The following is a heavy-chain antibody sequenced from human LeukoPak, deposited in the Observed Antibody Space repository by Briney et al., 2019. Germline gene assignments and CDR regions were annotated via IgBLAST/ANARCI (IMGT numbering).Heavy chain of an antibody. CDR1: RFTFRSYA. Sequence: GGSLRLSCAASRFTFRSYAMSWVRQAPGKGLEWVSAISGSSDSTYYADSVKGRFTVSRDNSRDTLHLQMNSLRAEDTAIYFCAKHRGGYIELFDYWGQGTLVTVSS. CDR3: AKHRGGYIELFDY. J-gene: IGHJ4*02. V-gene: IGHV3-23*01. D-gene: IGHD5-24*01. CDR2: ISGSSDST.